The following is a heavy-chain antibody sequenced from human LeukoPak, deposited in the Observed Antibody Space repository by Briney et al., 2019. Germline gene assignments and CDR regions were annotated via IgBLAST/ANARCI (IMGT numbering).Heavy chain of an antibody. J-gene: IGHJ4*02. D-gene: IGHD3-10*01. V-gene: IGHV1-18*01. CDR1: GHTFTSYG. CDR2: ISAYNGNT. CDR3: ATSYGSGSYFGY. Sequence: ASVKVSCKASGHTFTSYGISWVRQAPGQGLEWMGWISAYNGNTNYAQKLQGRVTMTTDTSTSTAYMELRSLRSDDTAVYYCATSYGSGSYFGYWGQGTLVTVSS.